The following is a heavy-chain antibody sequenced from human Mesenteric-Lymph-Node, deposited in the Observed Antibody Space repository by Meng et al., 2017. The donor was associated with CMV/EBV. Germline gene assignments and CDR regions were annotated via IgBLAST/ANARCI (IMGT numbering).Heavy chain of an antibody. CDR1: GFTFSDYY. D-gene: IGHD2-15*01. V-gene: IGHV3-11*01. CDR2: ISSSGTTK. J-gene: IGHJ6*02. Sequence: GESLKISCEASGFTFSDYYITWIRQAPGKGLEWVSHISSSGTTKYYADSVRGRFTISRDNPKNSLYLQMNSLRADDTAVYYCARDFRSSGGTYSYYYAMDVWGQGTTVIVSS. CDR3: ARDFRSSGGTYSYYYAMDV.